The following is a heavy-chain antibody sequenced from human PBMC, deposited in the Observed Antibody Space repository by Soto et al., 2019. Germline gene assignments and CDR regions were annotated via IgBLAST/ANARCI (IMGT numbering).Heavy chain of an antibody. D-gene: IGHD1-26*01. CDR3: ARDELVFGGSYYGPFDY. CDR1: GGTFSSYA. CDR2: IIPIFGTA. V-gene: IGHV1-69*01. Sequence: QVQLVQSGAEVKKPGSSVKVSCKASGGTFSSYAISWVRQAPGQGLEWMGGIIPIFGTANYAQKFQGRVTITADESTSTAYMELSSLRSEDTAVYYCARDELVFGGSYYGPFDYWGQGTLVTVSS. J-gene: IGHJ4*02.